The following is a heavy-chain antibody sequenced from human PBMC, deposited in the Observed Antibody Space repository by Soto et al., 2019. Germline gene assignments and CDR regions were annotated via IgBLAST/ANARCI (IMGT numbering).Heavy chain of an antibody. CDR3: AKDLNSNAGSYYYYMDV. D-gene: IGHD5-12*01. V-gene: IGHV3-23*01. CDR1: GFTFSFYA. CDR2: ISGSGAGT. Sequence: EVQLLESGGGWVQPGGSLRLSCAASGFTFSFYAMNWVRQAPGKGLEWVSGISGSGAGTSYADSVKGRFTISRDNSKNTLYLQMNSLKAEDTAVYYCAKDLNSNAGSYYYYMDVWGTGTTVTVSS. J-gene: IGHJ6*03.